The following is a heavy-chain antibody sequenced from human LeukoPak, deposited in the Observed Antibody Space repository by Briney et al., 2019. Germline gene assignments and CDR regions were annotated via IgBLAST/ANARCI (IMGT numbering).Heavy chain of an antibody. D-gene: IGHD3-9*01. Sequence: PGRSLRLSCAASGFTFSSYGMHWVRQAPGKGLEWVAVIWYDGSNKYYADSVKGRFTISRDNSKNTLYLQMSSLRAEDTAVYYCARGRLRYFDWLPKDDAFDIWGQGTMVTVSS. CDR1: GFTFSSYG. CDR3: ARGRLRYFDWLPKDDAFDI. V-gene: IGHV3-33*01. CDR2: IWYDGSNK. J-gene: IGHJ3*02.